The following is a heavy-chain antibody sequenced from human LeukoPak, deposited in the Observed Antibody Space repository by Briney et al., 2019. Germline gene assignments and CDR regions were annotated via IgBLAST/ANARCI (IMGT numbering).Heavy chain of an antibody. CDR2: TYYRSKWYN. J-gene: IGHJ5*02. D-gene: IGHD3-22*01. V-gene: IGHV6-1*01. CDR3: ARNDYDICLRGGMCWFDP. CDR1: GDSVSSNSAA. Sequence: SQTLSLTCAISGDSVSSNSAAWNWIRQSPSRGLEWLGRTYYRSKWYNDYAVSVKSRITINPDTSKNQFSLQLNSVTPEDTAVYYCARNDYDICLRGGMCWFDPWGQGTLVTVSS.